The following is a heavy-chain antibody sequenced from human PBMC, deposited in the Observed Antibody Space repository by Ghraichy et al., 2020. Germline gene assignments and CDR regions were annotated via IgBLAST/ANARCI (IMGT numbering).Heavy chain of an antibody. CDR1: GFTFSSYG. D-gene: IGHD3-10*01. CDR2: ISYDGSNK. Sequence: GGSLRLSCAASGFTFSSYGMHWVRQAPGKGLEWVAVISYDGSNKYYADSVKGRFTISRDNSKNTLYLQMNSLRAEDTAVYYCAKVRGSRMVRGVIDYWGQGTLVTVSS. CDR3: AKVRGSRMVRGVIDY. J-gene: IGHJ4*02. V-gene: IGHV3-30*18.